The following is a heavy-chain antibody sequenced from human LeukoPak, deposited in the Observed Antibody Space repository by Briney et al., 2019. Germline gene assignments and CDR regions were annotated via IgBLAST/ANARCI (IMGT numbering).Heavy chain of an antibody. CDR1: GFTFSSYA. V-gene: IGHV3-23*01. CDR3: AKPDIVVVVAAGRNFDY. J-gene: IGHJ4*02. Sequence: GGSLRLSCAASGFTFSSYAMSWVRQAPGKGLEWVSAISGSGGSTYYADSVKGRFTISRDNSKNTLYLQMNSLRAEDTAVYYCAKPDIVVVVAAGRNFDYWGQGTLVTVSS. D-gene: IGHD2-15*01. CDR2: ISGSGGST.